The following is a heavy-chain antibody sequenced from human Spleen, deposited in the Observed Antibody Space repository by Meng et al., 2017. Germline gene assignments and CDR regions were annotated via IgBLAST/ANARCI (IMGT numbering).Heavy chain of an antibody. CDR1: GLIVSSNY. D-gene: IGHD3-9*01. CDR2: ISSSSSYI. Sequence: GESLKISCGASGLIVSSNYMSWVRQAPGKGLEWVSSISSSSSYIYYADSVKGRFTISRDNAKNSLYLQMNSLRAEDTAVYYCARAELRYFDWLLRPYYYYGMDVWGQGTTVTVSS. CDR3: ARAELRYFDWLLRPYYYYGMDV. J-gene: IGHJ6*02. V-gene: IGHV3-21*01.